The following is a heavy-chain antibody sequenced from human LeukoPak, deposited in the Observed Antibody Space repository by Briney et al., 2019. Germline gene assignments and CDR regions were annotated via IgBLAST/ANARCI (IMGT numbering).Heavy chain of an antibody. Sequence: PGGSLRLSCAASGFTFSSYGMHWVRQAPGKGLEWVALVSYDGSNKYYAESVKGRFTISRDNSKNTLYLQMDSLRAEDTAVYYCAKEYDSRSYYGRWGQGTLVTVSS. D-gene: IGHD3-10*01. V-gene: IGHV3-30*18. CDR2: VSYDGSNK. J-gene: IGHJ4*02. CDR1: GFTFSSYG. CDR3: AKEYDSRSYYGR.